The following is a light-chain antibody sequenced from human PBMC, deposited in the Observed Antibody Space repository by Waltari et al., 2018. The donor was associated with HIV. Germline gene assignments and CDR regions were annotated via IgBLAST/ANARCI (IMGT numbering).Light chain of an antibody. Sequence: DIHMSQSPPTLTASIGDRVNLTCRASQNVGAWLAWYQQKPGEAPNLLIYKATNVEGGVPSRFSGSASGTDFTLTSDSLHPDDFATYYCHQYSDYLGSFGQGTKVEVK. CDR3: HQYSDYLGS. CDR1: QNVGAW. J-gene: IGKJ1*01. V-gene: IGKV1-5*03. CDR2: KAT.